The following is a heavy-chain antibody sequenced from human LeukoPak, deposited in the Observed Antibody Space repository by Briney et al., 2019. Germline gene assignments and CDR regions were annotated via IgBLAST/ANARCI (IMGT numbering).Heavy chain of an antibody. CDR1: GFTFNSYS. CDR2: ISGSGGST. V-gene: IGHV3-23*01. D-gene: IGHD3-10*01. J-gene: IGHJ4*02. CDR3: AKGGNYGSGNYYFDY. Sequence: GGSLRLSCAASGFTFNSYSMNWVRQAPGKGLEWVSAISGSGGSTYYADSVKGRFTISRDNSKNTLYLQMNSLRAEDTAVYYCAKGGNYGSGNYYFDYWGQGTLVTVSS.